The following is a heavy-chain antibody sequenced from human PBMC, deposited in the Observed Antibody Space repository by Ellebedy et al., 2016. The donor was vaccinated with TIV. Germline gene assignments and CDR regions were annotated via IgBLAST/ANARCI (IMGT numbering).Heavy chain of an antibody. Sequence: SGPTLVKPTQTLTLTCTFSGFSLSTSGVGVSWIRQPPGKALEWLAHIFSNDEKSYSTSLKSRLTISKDTSKSQVVLTMTNMDPVDTATYYCARICYYGSGSPYYFDYWGQGTLVTVSS. J-gene: IGHJ4*02. V-gene: IGHV2-26*01. D-gene: IGHD3-10*01. CDR2: IFSNDEK. CDR1: GFSLSTSGVG. CDR3: ARICYYGSGSPYYFDY.